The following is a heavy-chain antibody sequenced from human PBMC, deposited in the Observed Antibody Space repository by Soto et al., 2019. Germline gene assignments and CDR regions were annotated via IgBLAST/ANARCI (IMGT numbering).Heavy chain of an antibody. J-gene: IGHJ6*02. V-gene: IGHV4-31*03. CDR1: GGSISSGVYY. Sequence: PSETLSLTCTVSGGSISSGVYYWNWIRQHPGRGLEWIGYISHSGSTHYNPSLRSRVTISADSSKNQFSLELSSVTAADTAVYYCRRVERYTSHTYHYYRIDVWGQGTTVTVSS. D-gene: IGHD2-2*02. CDR3: RRVERYTSHTYHYYRIDV. CDR2: ISHSGST.